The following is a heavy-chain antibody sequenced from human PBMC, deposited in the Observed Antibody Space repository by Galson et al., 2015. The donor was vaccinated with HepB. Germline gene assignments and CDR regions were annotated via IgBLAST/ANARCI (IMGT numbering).Heavy chain of an antibody. J-gene: IGHJ4*02. D-gene: IGHD2-2*01. CDR2: ISSSSSYI. V-gene: IGHV3-21*01. CDR3: ARVLGWDIAVVPAAMGFDY. Sequence: SLRLSCAASGFTFSSYSMNWVRQAPGKGLEWVSSISSSSSYIYYADSVKGRFTISRDNAKNSLYLQMNSLRAEDTAVYYCARVLGWDIAVVPAAMGFDYWGQGTLVTVSS. CDR1: GFTFSSYS.